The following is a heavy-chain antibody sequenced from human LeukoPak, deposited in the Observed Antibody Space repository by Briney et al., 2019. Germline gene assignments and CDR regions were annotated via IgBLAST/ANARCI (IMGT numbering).Heavy chain of an antibody. D-gene: IGHD4-11*01. CDR2: ISGSGTNT. CDR3: ARGLQPPVLYGMDV. J-gene: IGHJ6*02. Sequence: GGSLRLACAASGFTFSTYAMSWVRQTPGKGLECVADISGSGTNTYYTDSVKGRFTISRDSSKNTLYVQMNSLRADDTAVYYCARGLQPPVLYGMDVWGQGTTVTVSS. CDR1: GFTFSTYA. V-gene: IGHV3-23*01.